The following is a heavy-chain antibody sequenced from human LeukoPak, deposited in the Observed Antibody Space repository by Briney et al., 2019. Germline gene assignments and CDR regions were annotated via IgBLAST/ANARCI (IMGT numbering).Heavy chain of an antibody. Sequence: GGSLRLSCAASGFTFSSYAMSWVRQAPGKGLEWVSAISGSGGSTYYADSVKGRFTISRDNAKISLYLQMNSLRADDTAVYYCARDSEGALDYWGQGTLVTVSS. D-gene: IGHD3-10*01. V-gene: IGHV3-23*01. J-gene: IGHJ4*02. CDR1: GFTFSSYA. CDR3: ARDSEGALDY. CDR2: ISGSGGST.